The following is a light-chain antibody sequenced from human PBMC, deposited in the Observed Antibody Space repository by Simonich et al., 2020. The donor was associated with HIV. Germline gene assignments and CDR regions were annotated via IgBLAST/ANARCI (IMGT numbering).Light chain of an antibody. V-gene: IGKV4-1*01. Sequence: DIVMTQSPDSLAVSLGERATINCTSSQTILYSSNNKNYLAWYQQRPRQPPNLLIYWASTRESGVPDRFSASGSGTDFTLTISSLQAEDVAIYYCQQYYSSPHTFGQGTRLEIK. J-gene: IGKJ2*01. CDR2: WAS. CDR1: QTILYSSNNKNY. CDR3: QQYYSSPHT.